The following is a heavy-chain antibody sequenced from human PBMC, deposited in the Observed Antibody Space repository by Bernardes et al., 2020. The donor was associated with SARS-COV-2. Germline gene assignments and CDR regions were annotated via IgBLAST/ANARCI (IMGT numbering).Heavy chain of an antibody. V-gene: IGHV4-4*02. CDR1: GGSISSTKW. CDR2: IYHSGST. Sequence: SETLSLTCAVSGGSISSTKWWSWVRQPPGKGLEWIGEIYHSGSTNYNPSLKSRVTISVDKSKNQFSLKLSSVTAADTAVYYCASRTVGVTTGWWGQGTLVTVSS. CDR3: ASRTVGVTTGW. J-gene: IGHJ4*02. D-gene: IGHD4-17*01.